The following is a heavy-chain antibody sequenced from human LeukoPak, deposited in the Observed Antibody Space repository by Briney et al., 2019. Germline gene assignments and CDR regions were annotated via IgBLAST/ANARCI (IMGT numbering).Heavy chain of an antibody. CDR3: ARGGTRTHGMDV. D-gene: IGHD1/OR15-1a*01. CDR2: TKDKANYYTA. V-gene: IGHV3-72*01. J-gene: IGHJ6*02. Sequence: PGRSLRLSCAASGFTINDHYMDWVRQAPGKGLEWVGRTKDKANYYTAQYAASVTGRFTISRDDSKNSLYLQLNSLKTEDTAVYYCARGGTRTHGMDVWGRGTTVTVSS. CDR1: GFTINDHY.